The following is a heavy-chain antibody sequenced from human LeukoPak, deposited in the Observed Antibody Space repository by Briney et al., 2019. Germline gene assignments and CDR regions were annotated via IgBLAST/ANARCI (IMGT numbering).Heavy chain of an antibody. CDR3: ARDTGEEGFDY. CDR2: IYYSGST. D-gene: IGHD7-27*01. Sequence: SETLSLTCTVSGGSISSSSYYWGWIRQPPGKGLEWIGSIYYSGSTYYNPSLKSRVTISVDTSKNQFSLKLSSVTAADTAVYYCARDTGEEGFDYWGQGTLVTVSS. V-gene: IGHV4-39*07. CDR1: GGSISSSSYY. J-gene: IGHJ4*02.